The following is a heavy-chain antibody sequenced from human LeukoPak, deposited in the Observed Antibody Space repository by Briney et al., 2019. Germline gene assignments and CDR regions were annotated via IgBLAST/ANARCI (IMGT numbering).Heavy chain of an antibody. Sequence: TSETLSLTCTVSGGSISSSSYYWGWIRQPPGKGLEWIGSIYYSGSTNYNPSLKSRVTISVDTSKNQFSLKLSSVTAADTAVYYCAKSGYYDFWSGYYTDYFDYWGQGTLVTVSS. D-gene: IGHD3-3*01. CDR3: AKSGYYDFWSGYYTDYFDY. CDR1: GGSISSSSYY. CDR2: IYYSGST. V-gene: IGHV4-39*07. J-gene: IGHJ4*02.